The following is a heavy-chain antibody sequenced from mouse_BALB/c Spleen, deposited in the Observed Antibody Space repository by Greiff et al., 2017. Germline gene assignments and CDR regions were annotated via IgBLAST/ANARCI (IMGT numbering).Heavy chain of an antibody. CDR2: ILPGSGST. CDR3: ARNDYDEYYCAY. J-gene: IGHJ2*01. V-gene: IGHV1-9*01. CDR1: GYTFSSYW. Sequence: QVQLQQSGAELMKPGASVKISCKATGYTFSSYWIEWVKQRPGHGLEWIGEILPGSGSTNYNEKFKGKATFTADTSSNTAYMQLSSLTSEDSAVYSCARNDYDEYYCAYWGQGTPLTVSS. D-gene: IGHD2-4*01.